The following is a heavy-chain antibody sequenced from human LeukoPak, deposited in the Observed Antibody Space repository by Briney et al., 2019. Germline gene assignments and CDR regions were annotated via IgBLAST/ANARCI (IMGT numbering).Heavy chain of an antibody. V-gene: IGHV4-39*07. D-gene: IGHD6-13*01. CDR2: MYYSGNT. J-gene: IGHJ3*02. Sequence: SETLSLTCTVSGGSITRSGYYWGWIRQPPGKRLEWIGSMYYSGNTYYNLSLKSQVTISVDTSKNLFSLWLSSVTAANTAVYYCARDGASWYRGAFDIWGQGAVVTVSS. CDR3: ARDGASWYRGAFDI. CDR1: GGSITRSGYY.